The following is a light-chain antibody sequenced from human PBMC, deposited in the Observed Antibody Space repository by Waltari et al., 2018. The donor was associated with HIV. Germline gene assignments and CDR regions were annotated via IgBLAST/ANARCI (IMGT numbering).Light chain of an antibody. CDR3: SSYTSSSTPLVV. V-gene: IGLV2-14*03. CDR1: SSDVGGYKY. Sequence: QSALTQPASVSGSPGQSITISCTGTSSDVGGYKYVSWYQQHPGKAPKLMIYDVSNRPSGVSNRVSGSTSGNTAPLTISGLQAEDEADYYCSSYTSSSTPLVVFGGGTKLPVL. J-gene: IGLJ2*01. CDR2: DVS.